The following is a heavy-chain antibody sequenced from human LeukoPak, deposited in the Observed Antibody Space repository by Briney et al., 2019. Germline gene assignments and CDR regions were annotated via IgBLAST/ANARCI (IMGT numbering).Heavy chain of an antibody. Sequence: SETLSLTCAVYGGSFSGYYWSWIRQPPGKGLEWIGEINHSGSTNYNPSLKSRVTISVDTSKNQFSLKLSSVTAADTAVYYCARGRNYYGSGSPMDVWGQGTLVTVSS. CDR1: GGSFSGYY. CDR2: INHSGST. CDR3: ARGRNYYGSGSPMDV. D-gene: IGHD3-10*01. V-gene: IGHV4-34*01. J-gene: IGHJ4*02.